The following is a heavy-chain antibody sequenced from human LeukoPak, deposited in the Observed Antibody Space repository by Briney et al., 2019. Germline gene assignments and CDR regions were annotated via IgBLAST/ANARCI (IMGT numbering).Heavy chain of an antibody. CDR3: ARVVGATTVAFDI. J-gene: IGHJ3*02. D-gene: IGHD1-26*01. V-gene: IGHV4-59*02. CDR1: GGSVSSYY. Sequence: PSETLSLTCTVSGGSVSSYYWSWIRQPPGKGLEWIGYIYYSGSTNYNPSLKSRATISVDTSKNQFSLKLSSVTAADTAAYYCARVVGATTVAFDIWGQGTMVTVSS. CDR2: IYYSGST.